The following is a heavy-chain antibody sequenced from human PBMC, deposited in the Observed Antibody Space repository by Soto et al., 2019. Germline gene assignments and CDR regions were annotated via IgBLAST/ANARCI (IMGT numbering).Heavy chain of an antibody. CDR1: EFTFSNFW. CDR2: IKEDGSEK. J-gene: IGHJ4*02. D-gene: IGHD1-26*01. Sequence: EVQLVESGGGLVQPGGSLRLSCATFEFTFSNFWMTWVRQAPGKGLEWVANIKEDGSEKYYVDSVKGRFTISRDSAKNSLYLQMHSMRAEDTAVYYCARLRKGGFCDYWGQGSLVTVST. V-gene: IGHV3-7*03. CDR3: ARLRKGGFCDY.